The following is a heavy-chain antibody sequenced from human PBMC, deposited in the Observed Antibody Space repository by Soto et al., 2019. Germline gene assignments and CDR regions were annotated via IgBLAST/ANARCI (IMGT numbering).Heavy chain of an antibody. CDR3: ARVKRYFDWLLSFDY. V-gene: IGHV1-18*01. Sequence: QVQLVQSGAEVKKPGASVKVSCKASGYTFTSYGISWVRQAPGQGLEWMGWISAYNGNTNYAQKLQGRVTMTTDTSTSTAYMELRSLRSDDTAMYYCARVKRYFDWLLSFDYWGQGTLVTVSS. CDR2: ISAYNGNT. CDR1: GYTFTSYG. D-gene: IGHD3-9*01. J-gene: IGHJ4*02.